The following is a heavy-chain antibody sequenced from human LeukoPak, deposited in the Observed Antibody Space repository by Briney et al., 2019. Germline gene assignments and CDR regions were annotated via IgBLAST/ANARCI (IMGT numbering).Heavy chain of an antibody. CDR1: GFTFSTYN. J-gene: IGHJ4*02. CDR2: ITTAGNVI. CDR3: ASDRDYYDSSGYLFDY. V-gene: IGHV3-48*01. D-gene: IGHD3-22*01. Sequence: GGSLRLSCAASGFTFSTYNMHWVRQAPGKGLEWISYITTAGNVIFYADSVKGRFTISRDEAKNSLYLQMDSLRAEDTAFYYCASDRDYYDSSGYLFDYWGPGTLVTVSS.